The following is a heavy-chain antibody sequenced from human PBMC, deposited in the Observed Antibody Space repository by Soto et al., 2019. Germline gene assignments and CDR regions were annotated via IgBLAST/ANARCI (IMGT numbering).Heavy chain of an antibody. CDR3: AGGGNIGLSDFDY. Sequence: ASVKVSCKASRYTFTGYYLHWLRQAPGQGLEWMGWINPNSGGTNYAQKFQGRVTMTRDTSISTAYMDLSRLRYDDTAVYYCAGGGNIGLSDFDYWGQGTLVTVSS. D-gene: IGHD3-16*01. V-gene: IGHV1-2*02. J-gene: IGHJ4*02. CDR1: RYTFTGYY. CDR2: INPNSGGT.